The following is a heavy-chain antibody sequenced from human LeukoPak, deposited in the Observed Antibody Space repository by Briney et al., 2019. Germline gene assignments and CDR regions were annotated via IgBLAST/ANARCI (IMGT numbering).Heavy chain of an antibody. CDR1: GGSISSYY. V-gene: IGHV4-4*07. Sequence: SETLSLTCTVSGGSISSYYWSWIRQPAGKGLEWIGRIYTSGSTNYNPSLKSRVTMSVDTSKNQFSLKLSSVTAADTAVYYCARAGREYCSSTSCSVFDYWGQGTLVTVSS. J-gene: IGHJ4*02. CDR3: ARAGREYCSSTSCSVFDY. CDR2: IYTSGST. D-gene: IGHD2-2*01.